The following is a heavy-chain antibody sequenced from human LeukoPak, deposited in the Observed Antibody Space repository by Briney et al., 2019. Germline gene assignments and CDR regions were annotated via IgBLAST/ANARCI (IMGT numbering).Heavy chain of an antibody. CDR2: IDPNSGGT. CDR3: ARDREGLAYFDY. J-gene: IGHJ4*02. V-gene: IGHV1-2*02. Sequence: ASVKVSCKASGYTFTGKFMHWVRQVPGQGLEWMGWIDPNSGGTDYAQKFRGRVTMTRDTSTSTAYTDLSRLILDDTAVYYCARDREGLAYFDYWGQGTLVTVSS. D-gene: IGHD3/OR15-3a*01. CDR1: GYTFTGKF.